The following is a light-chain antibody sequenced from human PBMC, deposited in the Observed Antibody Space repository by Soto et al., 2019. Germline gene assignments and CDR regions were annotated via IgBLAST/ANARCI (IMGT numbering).Light chain of an antibody. CDR2: GNN. CDR1: SSNIGAGYD. CDR3: QSYDNSLSVWV. V-gene: IGLV1-40*01. Sequence: QSVLTQPPSVSGAPGQRVTISCTGSSSNIGAGYDVHWYQQLPGTAPKLLIYGNNNRPSGVPDRFSGSKSGTSASLAITGLQPEDEADYYCQSYDNSLSVWVFGGGTKLTVL. J-gene: IGLJ3*02.